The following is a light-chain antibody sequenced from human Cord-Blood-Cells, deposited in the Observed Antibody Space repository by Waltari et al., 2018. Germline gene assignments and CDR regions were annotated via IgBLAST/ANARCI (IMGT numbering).Light chain of an antibody. Sequence: QSALTQPASVSWSPGQSITISCPGTSSDVGSYHVVYWYQQHPGKAPKLMIYEGSKRPSGVSNRFSGSKSGNTASLTISGLQAEDEADYYCCSYAGSSTYVFGTGTKVTVL. CDR1: SSDVGSYHV. J-gene: IGLJ1*01. V-gene: IGLV2-23*01. CDR3: CSYAGSSTYV. CDR2: EGS.